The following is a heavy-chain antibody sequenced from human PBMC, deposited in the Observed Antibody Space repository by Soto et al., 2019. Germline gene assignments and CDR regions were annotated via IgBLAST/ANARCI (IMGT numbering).Heavy chain of an antibody. CDR2: INDSGST. CDR3: ARVPVRILYRAGRYQNYYFGMDA. Sequence: SETLSLTCAVEGGSFNDDYWSWIRQSPGKGLEWIGEINDSGSTKYNPSLKSRVTISVDRSKSQFSLNLSSVTAADTAIYFCARVPVRILYRAGRYQNYYFGMDALGQATT. J-gene: IGHJ6*02. D-gene: IGHD3-10*01. CDR1: GGSFNDDY. V-gene: IGHV4-34*01.